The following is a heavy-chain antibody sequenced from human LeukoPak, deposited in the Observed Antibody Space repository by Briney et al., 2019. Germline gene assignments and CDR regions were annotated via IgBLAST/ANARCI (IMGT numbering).Heavy chain of an antibody. CDR2: MNPNSGNT. J-gene: IGHJ4*02. D-gene: IGHD6-19*01. V-gene: IGHV1-8*01. CDR1: GYTFTSYD. Sequence: GASVKVSCKASGYTFTSYDINWVRQATGQGLEWMGWMNPNSGNTGYAQKFQGRVTMTRNTSISTAYMELSSLRSEDTAVYYCARDPPVIAVAGTRGDYWGQGTLVTVPS. CDR3: ARDPPVIAVAGTRGDY.